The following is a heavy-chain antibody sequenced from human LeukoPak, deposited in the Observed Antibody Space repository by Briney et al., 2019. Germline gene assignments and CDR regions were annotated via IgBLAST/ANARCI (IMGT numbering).Heavy chain of an antibody. V-gene: IGHV3-23*01. Sequence: GGSLRLSCVASGFIFSSYSMSWVRQGPGKGLEWVGTISGSGDGPYYTDSVQGRFTISRDNSKNTLYLQIDSLRAEDTALYYCAKLRAPPADYYDYWGQGALVTVSS. D-gene: IGHD6-6*01. CDR1: GFIFSSYS. J-gene: IGHJ4*02. CDR2: ISGSGDGP. CDR3: AKLRAPPADYYDY.